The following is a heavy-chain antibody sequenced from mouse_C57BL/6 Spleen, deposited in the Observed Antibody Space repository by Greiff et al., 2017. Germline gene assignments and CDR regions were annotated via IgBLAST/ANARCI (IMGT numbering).Heavy chain of an antibody. CDR2: ISYDGSN. CDR1: GYSITSGYY. CDR3: ARDRGYYGSSWYFDV. Sequence: EVKLMESGPGLVKPSQSLSLTCSVTGYSITSGYYWNWIRQFPGNKLEWMGYISYDGSNNYNPSLKNRISITRDTSKNQFFLKLNSVTTEDTATYYCARDRGYYGSSWYFDVWGTGTTVTVSS. V-gene: IGHV3-6*01. D-gene: IGHD1-1*01. J-gene: IGHJ1*03.